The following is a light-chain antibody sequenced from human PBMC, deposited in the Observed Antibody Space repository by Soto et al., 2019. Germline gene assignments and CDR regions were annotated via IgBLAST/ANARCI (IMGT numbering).Light chain of an antibody. Sequence: QSALTQPASVSGSPGQSVTISCTGTSSDFGRYKFVSWYQHHPGKVPKVIIYETSKRPSGVSDRFSGSKSGNTASLTISGLHAEDEADYYCFSFTSTNTHVFGSGTKLTVL. V-gene: IGLV2-23*01. J-gene: IGLJ1*01. CDR1: SSDFGRYKF. CDR2: ETS. CDR3: FSFTSTNTHV.